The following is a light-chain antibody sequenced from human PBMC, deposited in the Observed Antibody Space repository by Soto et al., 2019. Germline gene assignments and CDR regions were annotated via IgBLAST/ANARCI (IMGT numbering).Light chain of an antibody. CDR3: QQYGSSSLT. J-gene: IGKJ4*01. CDR2: GAS. Sequence: EIVLTQSPGTLSLSPGERATLSCRASQSVSSSYLAWYQQKPGQAPRLLIYGASSRATGIPDRFSGSGSGTDFTLTIRRLQPEDFAVYYCQQYGSSSLTVGGGTKVEIK. V-gene: IGKV3-20*01. CDR1: QSVSSSY.